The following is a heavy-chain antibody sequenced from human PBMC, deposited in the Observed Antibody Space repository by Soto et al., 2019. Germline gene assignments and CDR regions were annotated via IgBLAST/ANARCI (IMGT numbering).Heavy chain of an antibody. CDR3: AKEVVVESAGSSQYYYYGLDV. D-gene: IGHD2-15*01. CDR1: GFSFSIYA. V-gene: IGHV3-23*01. J-gene: IGHJ6*02. Sequence: PGGSLRLSCAASGFSFSIYAMSWVRQAPGKGLEWVSVLSGSGGRTYYADSVKGRFTMSRDNSKNTLYLQMNSLRAEDTAIYYCAKEVVVESAGSSQYYYYGLDVWGQGTTVTVSS. CDR2: LSGSGGRT.